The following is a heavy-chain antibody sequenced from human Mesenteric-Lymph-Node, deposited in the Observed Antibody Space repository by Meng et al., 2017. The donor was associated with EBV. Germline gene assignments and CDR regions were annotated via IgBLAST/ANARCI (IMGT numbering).Heavy chain of an antibody. Sequence: QVQLQQWGAGLLKPSXXLSLTXXVYGGSLSGLYWSWIRQPPGRGLERLGEINHSGSTNYNPSLKSRVTISVDTSKNQFSLKLSSVTAADTAVYYCARGNEYCSGGSCTQNWFDPWGQGTLVTVSS. CDR3: ARGNEYCSGGSCTQNWFDP. J-gene: IGHJ5*02. D-gene: IGHD2-15*01. CDR2: INHSGST. V-gene: IGHV4-34*01. CDR1: GGSLSGLY.